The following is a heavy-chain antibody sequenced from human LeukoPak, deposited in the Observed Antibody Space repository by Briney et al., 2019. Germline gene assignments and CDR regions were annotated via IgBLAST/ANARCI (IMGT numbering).Heavy chain of an antibody. CDR1: GFTFSTYG. CDR2: IWYDGSIK. CDR3: ARASGPFDI. V-gene: IGHV3-33*01. D-gene: IGHD3-10*01. Sequence: GRSLRLSCAASGFTFSTYGMHWVRQAPGKGLEWVAVIWYDGSIKYYAGSVKGRFTISRDNSKNTLYLQMNSLRGEDTAVYYCARASGPFDIWGQGTMVTVSS. J-gene: IGHJ3*02.